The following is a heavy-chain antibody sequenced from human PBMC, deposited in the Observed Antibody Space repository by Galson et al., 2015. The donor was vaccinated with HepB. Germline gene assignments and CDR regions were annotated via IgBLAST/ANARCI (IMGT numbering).Heavy chain of an antibody. D-gene: IGHD5-12*01. Sequence: SLRLSCAVSGFTVSSNYMSWVRQAPGKGLEWVSVIYSGGSTYYADSVKGRFTISRDNSKNTLYLQMNSLRAEDTAVYYCARDRIVATLNYYYYYGMDVWGQGTTVTVSS. V-gene: IGHV3-66*01. CDR1: GFTVSSNY. CDR2: IYSGGST. J-gene: IGHJ6*02. CDR3: ARDRIVATLNYYYYYGMDV.